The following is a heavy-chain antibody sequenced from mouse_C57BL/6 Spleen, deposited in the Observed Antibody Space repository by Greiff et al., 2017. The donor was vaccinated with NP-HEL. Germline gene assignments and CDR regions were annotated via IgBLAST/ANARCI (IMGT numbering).Heavy chain of an antibody. V-gene: IGHV1-74*01. J-gene: IGHJ2*01. CDR3: AIIDGLYYYGSSYEDY. D-gene: IGHD1-1*01. Sequence: QVQLQQPGAELVKPGASVKVSCKASGYTFTSYWMHWVKQRPGQGLEWIGRIHPSDSDTNYNQKFKGKATLTVDKSSSTAYMQLSSLTSEDSAVYYCAIIDGLYYYGSSYEDYGGQGTTLTVSS. CDR2: IHPSDSDT. CDR1: GYTFTSYW.